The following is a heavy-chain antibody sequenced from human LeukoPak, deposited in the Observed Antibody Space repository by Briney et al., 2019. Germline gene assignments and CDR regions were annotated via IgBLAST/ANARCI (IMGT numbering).Heavy chain of an antibody. V-gene: IGHV4-39*01. CDR1: GGSISSSSYY. CDR2: IYYSGST. D-gene: IGHD4/OR15-4a*01. J-gene: IGHJ4*02. Sequence: SETLSLTCTVSGGSISSSSYYWGWLRQPPGKGLEWIGSIYYSGSTYYNPSLKSRVTISVDTSKNQFSLKLSSVTAADTAVYYCATTERENMTIIYWGQGTLVTVSS. CDR3: ATTERENMTIIY.